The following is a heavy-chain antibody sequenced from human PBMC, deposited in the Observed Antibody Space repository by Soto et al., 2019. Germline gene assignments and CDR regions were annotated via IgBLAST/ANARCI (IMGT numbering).Heavy chain of an antibody. CDR3: AKVGVYSYGSNYYFDY. D-gene: IGHD5-18*01. Sequence: PGGSLRLSCAASGFTFSSYGMHWVRQAPGKGLEWVAVISYDGSNKYYADSVKGRFTISRDNSKNTLYLQMNSLRAEDTAVYYCAKVGVYSYGSNYYFDYWGQGTLVTVSS. CDR2: ISYDGSNK. J-gene: IGHJ4*02. CDR1: GFTFSSYG. V-gene: IGHV3-30*18.